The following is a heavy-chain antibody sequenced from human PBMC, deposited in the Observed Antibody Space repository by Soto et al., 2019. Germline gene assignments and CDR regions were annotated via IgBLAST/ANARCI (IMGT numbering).Heavy chain of an antibody. D-gene: IGHD3-3*01. Sequence: SVKVSCKASGGSFGKSAINWVRWTPGQGLEWLGGFIPVYRTLNYAQKFQGRVTITADESTGTAYMTLSSLASDDTAVYYCATGVIWIGYFTVDSWGQGTRVTVSS. CDR1: GGSFGKSA. V-gene: IGHV1-69*13. J-gene: IGHJ4*02. CDR2: FIPVYRTL. CDR3: ATGVIWIGYFTVDS.